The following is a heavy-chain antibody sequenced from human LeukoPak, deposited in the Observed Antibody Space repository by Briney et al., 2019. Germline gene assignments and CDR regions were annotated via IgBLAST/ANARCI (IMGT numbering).Heavy chain of an antibody. V-gene: IGHV3-48*02. Sequence: GGSLRLSCAASGXTFSSYSMSWVRQAPGKGLEWVSYISSSSSTIYYADSVKGRFTISRDNAKNSLYLQVNSLRDEDAAVYHCARDRGWLRFEFDYWGQGTLATVSS. J-gene: IGHJ4*02. CDR3: ARDRGWLRFEFDY. CDR2: ISSSSSTI. CDR1: GXTFSSYS. D-gene: IGHD5-12*01.